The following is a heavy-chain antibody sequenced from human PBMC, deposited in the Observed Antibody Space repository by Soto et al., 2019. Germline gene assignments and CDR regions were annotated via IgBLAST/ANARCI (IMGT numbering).Heavy chain of an antibody. CDR1: GGTFSTYP. Sequence: QVQLVQSGAEVRMPGSSVTVSCKASGGTFSTYPINWVRQAPGQGLEWMGGIIPLFGTTNYAQKFKGRVTSTADKSTSTAYMELSSLRPEDSAEYYWDIGATHGSSWSFFFDPWGQGTLVTVSS. V-gene: IGHV1-69*06. J-gene: IGHJ5*02. CDR3: DIGATHGSSWSFFFDP. D-gene: IGHD6-13*01. CDR2: IIPLFGTT.